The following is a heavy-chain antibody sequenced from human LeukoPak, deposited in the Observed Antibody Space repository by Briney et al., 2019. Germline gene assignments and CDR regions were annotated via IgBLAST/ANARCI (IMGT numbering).Heavy chain of an antibody. CDR1: GGSFSGYY. J-gene: IGHJ6*03. D-gene: IGHD5-18*01. V-gene: IGHV4-34*01. CDR2: INHSGST. CDR3: ARLCYSYGAYYYYYYYMDV. Sequence: SETLSLTRAVYGGSFSGYYWSWIRQPPGKGLEWIGEINHSGSTNYNPSLKSRVTISVDTSKNQFSLKLSSVTAADTAVYYCARLCYSYGAYYYYYYYMDVWGKGTTVTISS.